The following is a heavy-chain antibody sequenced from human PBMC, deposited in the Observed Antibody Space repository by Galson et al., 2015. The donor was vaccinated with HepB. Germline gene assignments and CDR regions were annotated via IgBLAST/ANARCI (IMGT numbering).Heavy chain of an antibody. Sequence: SLRLSCAASGFTFSSYAMHWVRQAPGKGLEWVAVISYDGSNKYYADSVKGRFTISRDNSKNTLYLQMNSLRAEDTAVYYCARYHGYFDYWGQGTLVTVSS. J-gene: IGHJ4*02. V-gene: IGHV3-30-3*01. CDR3: ARYHGYFDY. CDR1: GFTFSSYA. CDR2: ISYDGSNK. D-gene: IGHD2-2*01.